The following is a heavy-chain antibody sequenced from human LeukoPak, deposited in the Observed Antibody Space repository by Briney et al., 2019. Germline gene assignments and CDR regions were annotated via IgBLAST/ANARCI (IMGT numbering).Heavy chain of an antibody. V-gene: IGHV4-59*01. Sequence: SETLSLTCTVSGGSISSYYWSWIRQPPGKGLEWIGHIYYSGSTNYSPSLKSRVTISVDTSKNQFSLKLSSVTAADTAVYYCARDQRGSTGTFDYWGQGTLVTVSS. CDR1: GGSISSYY. CDR2: IYYSGST. D-gene: IGHD1-14*01. J-gene: IGHJ4*02. CDR3: ARDQRGSTGTFDY.